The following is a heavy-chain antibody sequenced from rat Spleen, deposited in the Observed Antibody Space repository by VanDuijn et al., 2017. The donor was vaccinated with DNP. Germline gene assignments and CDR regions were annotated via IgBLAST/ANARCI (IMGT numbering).Heavy chain of an antibody. CDR3: ARVGDFHDGGDGDVLDV. D-gene: IGHD1-12*02. CDR2: MRYEGDNT. J-gene: IGHJ4*01. V-gene: IGHV5-22*01. Sequence: EVQLVESGGGLVQPGRSLKLSCAASKFAFSNYGMAWVRQAPKKGLEWVAYMRYEGDNTYHGDSVKGRFMISRDDTKNTLSLQMNSLRSEDTATYYCARVGDFHDGGDGDVLDVWGQGTSVTVSS. CDR1: KFAFSNYG.